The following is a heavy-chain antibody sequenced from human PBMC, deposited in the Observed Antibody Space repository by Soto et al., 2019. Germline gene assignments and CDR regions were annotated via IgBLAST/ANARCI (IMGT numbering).Heavy chain of an antibody. D-gene: IGHD1-26*01. CDR3: ARVVVGDANNCLDP. CDR1: GYSFTSYA. CDR2: ISAYNGNT. V-gene: IGHV1-18*01. Sequence: QVQLVQSGAEVKKPGASVKVSCKASGYSFTSYAITWVRQAPGQGLEWMGWISAYNGNTNYAQKLQGRVTMTTDTSTSTTYMELRSLTSDDTAVYYCARVVVGDANNCLDPWGQGTLVTVSS. J-gene: IGHJ5*02.